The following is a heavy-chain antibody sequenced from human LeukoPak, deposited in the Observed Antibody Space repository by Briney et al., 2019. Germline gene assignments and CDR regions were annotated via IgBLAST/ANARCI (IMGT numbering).Heavy chain of an antibody. Sequence: PGGSLRLSCAASGFTFSSYAMHWVRQAPGKGLEWVSYISSSSSTIYYADSVKGRFTISRDNAKNSLYLQMNSLRAEDTAVYYCARARSSGWYYGMDVWGQGTTVTVSS. D-gene: IGHD6-19*01. V-gene: IGHV3-48*01. CDR3: ARARSSGWYYGMDV. CDR1: GFTFSSYA. CDR2: ISSSSSTI. J-gene: IGHJ6*02.